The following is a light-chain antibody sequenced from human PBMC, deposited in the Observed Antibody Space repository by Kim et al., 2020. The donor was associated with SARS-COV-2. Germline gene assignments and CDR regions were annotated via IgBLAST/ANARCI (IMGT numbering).Light chain of an antibody. CDR3: NSRDSSGNHWV. Sequence: SSELTQDPAVSVALGQTVTITCQGDSLRRYSASWYQQKPGQAPVFVIYDNNNRPSGIPDRFSGSSSGSTASLTITGAQAEDEADYYCNSRDSSGNHWVFGGGTKLTVL. V-gene: IGLV3-19*01. CDR1: SLRRYS. CDR2: DNN. J-gene: IGLJ3*02.